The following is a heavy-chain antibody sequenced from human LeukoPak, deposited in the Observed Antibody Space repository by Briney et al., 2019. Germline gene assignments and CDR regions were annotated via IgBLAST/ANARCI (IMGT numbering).Heavy chain of an antibody. CDR1: GGSISSYH. CDR3: ARDQEYSSSSPYYYYYYMDV. Sequence: SETLSLTCTVSGGSISSYHWSWIRQPAGKGLEWIGRIYTSGSTNYNPSLKSRVTMSVDTSKKQFSLKLSSVTAADTAVYYCARDQEYSSSSPYYYYYYMDVWGKGTTVTVSS. J-gene: IGHJ6*03. V-gene: IGHV4-4*07. D-gene: IGHD6-6*01. CDR2: IYTSGST.